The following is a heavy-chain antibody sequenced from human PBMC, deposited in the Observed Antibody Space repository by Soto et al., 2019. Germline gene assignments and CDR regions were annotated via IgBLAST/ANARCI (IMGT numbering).Heavy chain of an antibody. Sequence: EVQMLASGGGLGQPGGSLRLSCAASGFNCSNYAMSWVRQAPGKGMEWVSLISATCGGTYYADSVKGRFTISRDYPHNTMYLQVHSLTAEDTAVYYCAKDRRAVGNSAFYFDCWGHGAQGTVSS. D-gene: IGHD1-26*01. V-gene: IGHV3-23*01. J-gene: IGHJ5*01. CDR2: ISATCGGT. CDR3: AKDRRAVGNSAFYFDC. CDR1: GFNCSNYA.